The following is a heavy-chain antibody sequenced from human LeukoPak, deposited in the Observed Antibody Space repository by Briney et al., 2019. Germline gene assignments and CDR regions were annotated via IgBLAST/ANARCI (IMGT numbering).Heavy chain of an antibody. V-gene: IGHV3-30-3*01. Sequence: GGSLRLSCAASGFTFSNYAMHWVRQAPGKGLEWVAVISYDGSNKYYADSLKGRFTISRDNFKNTLYLQVNSLIPEDTAVYYCAKVKDPYEVLYWFDPWGQGTLVTVSS. J-gene: IGHJ5*02. CDR3: AKVKDPYEVLYWFDP. CDR2: ISYDGSNK. D-gene: IGHD2-15*01. CDR1: GFTFSNYA.